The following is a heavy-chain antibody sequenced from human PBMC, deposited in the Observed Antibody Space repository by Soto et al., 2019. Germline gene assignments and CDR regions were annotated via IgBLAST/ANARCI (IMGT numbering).Heavy chain of an antibody. J-gene: IGHJ4*02. CDR2: ISGSGGST. CDR3: ARRSSSWYFDY. D-gene: IGHD6-13*01. CDR1: GFTFGSYA. V-gene: IGHV3-23*01. Sequence: EVQLLESGGGLLQLGGSLRLSCVASGFTFGSYAMNWVRQAPGKGLEWVSVISGSGGSTYYADSVKGRFTISRVNSKNTLYLQMNSLRAEDTAVYYCARRSSSWYFDYWGQGTLVTVSS.